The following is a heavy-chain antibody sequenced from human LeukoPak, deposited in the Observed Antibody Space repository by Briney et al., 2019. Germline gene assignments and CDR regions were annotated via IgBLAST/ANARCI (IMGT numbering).Heavy chain of an antibody. CDR3: ARGRTAMVFDY. V-gene: IGHV4-59*01. D-gene: IGHD5-18*01. CDR1: GGSISSYY. Sequence: SETLSLTCTVSGGSISSYYWSWIRQPPGKGLEWIGYIYYSGSTNYNPSLKSRVTISVDTSKNQFSLKLSSVTAANTAVYYCARGRTAMVFDYWGQGTLVTVSS. CDR2: IYYSGST. J-gene: IGHJ4*02.